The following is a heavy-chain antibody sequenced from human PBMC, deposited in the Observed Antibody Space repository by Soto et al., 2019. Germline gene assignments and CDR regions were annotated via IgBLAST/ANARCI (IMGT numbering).Heavy chain of an antibody. CDR3: AKHWDD. Sequence: EMQLLESGGALVQPGGSLRLSCAASGFTFTTYDMSWVRQAPGKGLEWVSTVTTTGDNTYYADSVKGRFSTSRDNSKNTLYLQMNSLRVEDTALYYCAKHWDDWGQGTLVTVSS. CDR1: GFTFTTYD. J-gene: IGHJ1*01. V-gene: IGHV3-23*01. CDR2: VTTTGDNT. D-gene: IGHD1-1*01.